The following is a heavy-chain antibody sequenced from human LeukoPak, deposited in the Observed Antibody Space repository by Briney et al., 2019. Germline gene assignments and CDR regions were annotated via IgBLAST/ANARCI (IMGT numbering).Heavy chain of an antibody. CDR2: ISYDGSNK. Sequence: GRSLRLSCAASGFTFSSYAMHWVRQAPGKGLEWVAVISYDGSNKYYADSVKGRFTISRDDSKNTLCLQMNSLRAEDTAVYYCAKSVNGGGFDIWGQGTMVTVSS. CDR3: AKSVNGGGFDI. V-gene: IGHV3-30-3*01. CDR1: GFTFSSYA. J-gene: IGHJ3*02.